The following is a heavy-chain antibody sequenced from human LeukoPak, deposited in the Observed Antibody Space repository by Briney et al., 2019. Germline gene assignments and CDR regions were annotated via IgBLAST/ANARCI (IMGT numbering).Heavy chain of an antibody. CDR1: GGSFSGYY. V-gene: IGHV4-34*01. CDR3: ARGGIAAAGDY. D-gene: IGHD6-13*01. CDR2: INHSGGT. J-gene: IGHJ4*02. Sequence: PSETLSLTCAVYGGSFSGYYWSWIRQPPGKGLEWIGEINHSGGTNYNPSLKSQVTISVDTSKNQFSLKLSSVTAADTAVYYCARGGIAAAGDYWGQGTLVTVSS.